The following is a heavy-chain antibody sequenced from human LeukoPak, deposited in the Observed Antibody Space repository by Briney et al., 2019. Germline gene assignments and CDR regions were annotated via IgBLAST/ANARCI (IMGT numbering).Heavy chain of an antibody. CDR3: AKGRIFCGGDRYSED. CDR2: IRGSGGST. CDR1: GFTFSSYA. V-gene: IGHV3-23*01. D-gene: IGHD2-21*01. J-gene: IGHJ4*02. Sequence: GGSLRLSCAASGFTFSSYAMSWVRQAPGKGLEWVSGIRGSGGSTNYADSVKGRFTISRDNSKNTLYLQMNSLRAEDTAVYYCAKGRIFCGGDRYSEDWGQGTLVTVSS.